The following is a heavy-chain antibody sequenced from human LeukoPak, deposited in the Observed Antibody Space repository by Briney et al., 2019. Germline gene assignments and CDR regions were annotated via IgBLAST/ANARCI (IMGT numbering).Heavy chain of an antibody. J-gene: IGHJ3*02. V-gene: IGHV4-59*01. CDR2: IYYSGST. CDR3: ARAYYYGSGSYAFDI. Sequence: SETLSLTCSVSGGSISSYYWSWIRQPAGKGLEWIGYIYYSGSTYHNPSLKSRVTISVDTSKNQFSLKLSSVTAADTAVYYCARAYYYGSGSYAFDIWGQGTMVTVSS. D-gene: IGHD3-10*01. CDR1: GGSISSYY.